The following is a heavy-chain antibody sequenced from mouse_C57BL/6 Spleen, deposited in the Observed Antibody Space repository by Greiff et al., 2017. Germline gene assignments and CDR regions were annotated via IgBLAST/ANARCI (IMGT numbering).Heavy chain of an antibody. J-gene: IGHJ2*01. CDR3: ARSGTMVTTGDY. D-gene: IGHD2-2*01. CDR1: GYAFTNYL. CDR2: INPGSGGT. V-gene: IGHV1-54*01. Sequence: QVQLQQSGAELVRPGTSVKVSCKASGYAFTNYLIEWVKQRPGQGLEWIGVINPGSGGTNYNEKFKGKATLTADKSSSTVYLQLSSLTSEDSAVYFCARSGTMVTTGDYWGQGTTLTVSS.